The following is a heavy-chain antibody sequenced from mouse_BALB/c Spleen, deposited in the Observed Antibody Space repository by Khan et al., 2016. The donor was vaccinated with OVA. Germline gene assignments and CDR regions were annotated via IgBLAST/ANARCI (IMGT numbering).Heavy chain of an antibody. D-gene: IGHD2-3*01. V-gene: IGHV3-2*02. J-gene: IGHJ4*01. CDR2: IRSNGST. CDR1: GYSITSDYA. CDR3: ARDGYCYDGGVDY. Sequence: EVQLQESGPGLVKPSPSLSLSCTVTGYSITSDYAWNWIRQFPRNQLECMGYIRSNGSTNYNPALQSQTSITRDTSTNQFFLQLNSVTTEDTATYYRARDGYCYDGGVDYWGQGTSVTVSS.